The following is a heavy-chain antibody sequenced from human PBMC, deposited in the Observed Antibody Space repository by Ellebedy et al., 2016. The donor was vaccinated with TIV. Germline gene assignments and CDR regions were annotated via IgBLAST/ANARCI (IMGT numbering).Heavy chain of an antibody. CDR3: ARDPDVKYCSSTSCHRFDY. D-gene: IGHD2-2*01. CDR2: ISAYNGNT. J-gene: IGHJ4*02. Sequence: ASVKVSXXASGYTFTSYGISWVRQAPGQGLEWMGWISAYNGNTNYAQKLQGRVTVTTDTSTSTAYMELRSLRSDDTAVYYCARDPDVKYCSSTSCHRFDYWGQGTLVTVSS. V-gene: IGHV1-18*01. CDR1: GYTFTSYG.